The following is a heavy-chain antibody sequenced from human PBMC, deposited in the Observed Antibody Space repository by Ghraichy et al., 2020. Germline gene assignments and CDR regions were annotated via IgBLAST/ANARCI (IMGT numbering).Heavy chain of an antibody. D-gene: IGHD1-26*01. J-gene: IGHJ4*02. CDR1: GGSISSNNW. CDR3: AREKGAGTYKGFDY. CDR2: IYYSGST. V-gene: IGHV4-4*02. Sequence: SETLSLTCAVSGGSISSNNWWSWVRQPPGKGLEWIGEIYYSGSTKYNPSLESRVTISVDRSKNQCSLRLTSVTAADTAVYYCAREKGAGTYKGFDYWGQGTLVTVSS.